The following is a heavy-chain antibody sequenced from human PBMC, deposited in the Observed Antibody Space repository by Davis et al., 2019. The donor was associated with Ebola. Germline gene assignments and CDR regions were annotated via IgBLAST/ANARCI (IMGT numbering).Heavy chain of an antibody. D-gene: IGHD5-18*01. CDR2: INGDGSST. V-gene: IGHV3-74*01. Sequence: GESLKISCAASGFTFSNYWMHWVRQAPGKGLVWVSHINGDGSSTNYADSVKGRFTISRDNSKNTLYLQMNSLRAEDTAVYYCARRSGYSYGYEGMDVWGKGTTVTVSS. CDR3: ARRSGYSYGYEGMDV. J-gene: IGHJ6*04. CDR1: GFTFSNYW.